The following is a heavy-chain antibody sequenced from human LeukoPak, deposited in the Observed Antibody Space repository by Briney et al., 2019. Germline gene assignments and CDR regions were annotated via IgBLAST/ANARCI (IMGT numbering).Heavy chain of an antibody. CDR1: GFTFSSYG. J-gene: IGHJ4*02. D-gene: IGHD3-16*01. Sequence: PGGSLRLSCAASGFTFSSYGMHWVRQAPGKGLEWVAVISYDGSNKYYADSVKGRFTISRDNSKNTLYLQMNSLRAEDTAVYYCAKEDYDYIWGTSTYWGQGTLVTVSS. V-gene: IGHV3-30*18. CDR3: AKEDYDYIWGTSTY. CDR2: ISYDGSNK.